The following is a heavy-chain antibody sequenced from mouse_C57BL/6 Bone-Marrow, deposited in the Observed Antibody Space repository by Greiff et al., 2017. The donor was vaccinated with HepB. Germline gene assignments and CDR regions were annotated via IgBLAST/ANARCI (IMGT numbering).Heavy chain of an antibody. V-gene: IGHV1-55*01. D-gene: IGHD1-3*01. CDR2: IYPGSGST. CDR3: ARKVGFAY. Sequence: VKLQQPGAELVKPWASVKMSCKASGYTFTSYWITWVKQRPGQGLEWIGDIYPGSGSTNYNEKFKSKATLTVDTSSSTAYMQLSSLKSEDSAVYYCARKVGFAYWGQGTLFTVSA. CDR1: GYTFTSYW. J-gene: IGHJ3*01.